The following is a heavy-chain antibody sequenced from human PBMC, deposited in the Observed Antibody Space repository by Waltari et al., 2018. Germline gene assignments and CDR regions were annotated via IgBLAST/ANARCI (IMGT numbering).Heavy chain of an antibody. CDR1: GGSFSGYY. J-gene: IGHJ6*03. CDR3: ASYRITGTNDYMDV. CDR2: INHSGST. D-gene: IGHD1-7*01. V-gene: IGHV4-34*01. Sequence: QVQLQQWGAGLLKPSETLSLTCAVYGGSFSGYYWSWIRQPPGKGLEWIGEINHSGSTNYNPSLKSRVTISVDTSKNQFSLKLSSVTAADTAMYYCASYRITGTNDYMDVWGKGTTVTISS.